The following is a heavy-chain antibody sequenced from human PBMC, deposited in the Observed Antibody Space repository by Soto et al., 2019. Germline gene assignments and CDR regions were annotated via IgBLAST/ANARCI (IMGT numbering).Heavy chain of an antibody. CDR1: GIIFNGFG. D-gene: IGHD4-17*01. Sequence: PGGSLRLSCAASGIIFNGFGMHWVRQAPGKGLEWVAVIRYDGSNIYYADSVKGRFTISRDNFKNTLTLQMNSLRADDTAVYSCAKDLQSYGDYDYYCYGMDVWGLGTRVTVSS. J-gene: IGHJ6*02. CDR2: IRYDGSNI. CDR3: AKDLQSYGDYDYYCYGMDV. V-gene: IGHV3-30*02.